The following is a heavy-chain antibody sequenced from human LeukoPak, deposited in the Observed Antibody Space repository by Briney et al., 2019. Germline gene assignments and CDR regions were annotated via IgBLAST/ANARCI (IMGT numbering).Heavy chain of an antibody. CDR1: GGTFSSYA. Sequence: ASVKVSCKASGGTFSSYAISWVRQAPGQGLEWMGWISAYNGNTNYAQKLQGRVTMTTDTSTSTAYMELRSLRSDDTAVYYCARGGNDYVWGSYRLRYYFDYWGQGTLVTVSS. CDR2: ISAYNGNT. V-gene: IGHV1-18*01. CDR3: ARGGNDYVWGSYRLRYYFDY. J-gene: IGHJ4*02. D-gene: IGHD3-16*02.